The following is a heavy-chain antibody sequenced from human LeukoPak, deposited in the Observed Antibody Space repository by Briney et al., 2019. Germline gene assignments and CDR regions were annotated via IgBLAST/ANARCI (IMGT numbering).Heavy chain of an antibody. V-gene: IGHV1-69*13. CDR2: IIPIFGTA. D-gene: IGHD6-6*01. CDR1: GGTFSSYA. Sequence: SVKVSCKASGGTFSSYAISWARQAPGQGLEWMGGIIPIFGTANYAQKFQGRVTITADESTSTAYMELSSLRSEDTAVYYCARGGTEYSSSSGVDYWGQGTLVTVSS. CDR3: ARGGTEYSSSSGVDY. J-gene: IGHJ4*02.